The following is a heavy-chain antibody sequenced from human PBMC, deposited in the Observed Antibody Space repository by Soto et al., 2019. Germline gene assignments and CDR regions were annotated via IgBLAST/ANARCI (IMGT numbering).Heavy chain of an antibody. V-gene: IGHV4-61*05. D-gene: IGHD1-20*01. CDR1: GGSISSGNYY. CDR2: IYYSGST. J-gene: IGHJ4*02. Sequence: PSETLSLTCTVSGGSISSGNYYWGWIRQPPGKGLEWIGYIYYSGSTNYNPSLKSRVTISVDTSKNQFSLKLSSVTAADTAVYYCARRYGVAYDYWGQGTLVTVSS. CDR3: ARRYGVAYDY.